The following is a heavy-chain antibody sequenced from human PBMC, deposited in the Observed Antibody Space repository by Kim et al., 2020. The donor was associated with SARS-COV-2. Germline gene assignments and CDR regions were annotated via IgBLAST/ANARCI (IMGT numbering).Heavy chain of an antibody. D-gene: IGHD3-22*01. Sequence: ASVKVSCKASGYTFTGYYMHWVRQAPGQGLEWMGRINPNSGGTNYAQKFQGRVTMTRDTSISTAYMELSRLRSDDTAVYYCARVSGYRYYYYGMDVWGQGTTVTVSS. CDR3: ARVSGYRYYYYGMDV. J-gene: IGHJ6*02. V-gene: IGHV1-2*06. CDR2: INPNSGGT. CDR1: GYTFTGYY.